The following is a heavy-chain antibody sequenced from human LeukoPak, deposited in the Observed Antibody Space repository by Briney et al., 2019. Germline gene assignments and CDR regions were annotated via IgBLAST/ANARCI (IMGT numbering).Heavy chain of an antibody. CDR3: AKVINSGFYYYFDY. CDR2: ISHSSSGT. Sequence: GGSLRLSCTGSGLTFSSYAMSWVRQAPGKGLEWVSAISHSSSGTYYVDSVKGRFTISRDNSKNTLYMQMNSLRAEDTAVYYCAKVINSGFYYYFDYWGQGTLVTVSS. V-gene: IGHV3-23*01. D-gene: IGHD3-22*01. CDR1: GLTFSSYA. J-gene: IGHJ4*02.